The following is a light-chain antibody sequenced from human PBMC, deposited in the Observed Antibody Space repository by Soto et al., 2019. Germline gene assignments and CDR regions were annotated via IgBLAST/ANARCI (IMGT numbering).Light chain of an antibody. CDR3: SSYAGSNTYV. V-gene: IGLV2-8*01. CDR1: SSDIGGYNY. J-gene: IGLJ1*01. CDR2: EVS. Sequence: QSALTQPPSASGSPGQSVTISCTGTSSDIGGYNYVSWYQQHPGKAPKLMIYEVSKRPSGVPDRFSGSKSGNTASLNVSGLQADDEADYYCSSYAGSNTYVFGTGTKVTVL.